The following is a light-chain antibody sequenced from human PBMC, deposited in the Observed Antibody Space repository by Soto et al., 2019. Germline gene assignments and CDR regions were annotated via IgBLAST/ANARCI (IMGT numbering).Light chain of an antibody. CDR1: ISNIGAGYD. Sequence: QSVLTQPPSVSGAPGQRVTISCTGSISNIGAGYDVHWYQQLPGTAPKLLINNNNNRPSGVPDRFSGSKSGTSASLAITGLQAEDEADYYCQSYDSSLSGSVFGGGTKLTVL. V-gene: IGLV1-40*01. CDR2: NNN. J-gene: IGLJ3*02. CDR3: QSYDSSLSGSV.